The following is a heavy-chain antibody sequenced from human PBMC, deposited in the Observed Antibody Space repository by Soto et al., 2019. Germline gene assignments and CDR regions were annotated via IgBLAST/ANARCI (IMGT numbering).Heavy chain of an antibody. Sequence: PSETLSLTCTVSGGSISSYYWSWIRQPTGKGLEWIGYIYYSGSTNYNPSLKSRVTISVDTSKNQFSLKLSSVTAADTAVYYCARNIVVVPAAMHTGGWFDPWGQGTLVTVSS. CDR3: ARNIVVVPAAMHTGGWFDP. D-gene: IGHD2-2*01. CDR1: GGSISSYY. CDR2: IYYSGST. V-gene: IGHV4-59*08. J-gene: IGHJ5*02.